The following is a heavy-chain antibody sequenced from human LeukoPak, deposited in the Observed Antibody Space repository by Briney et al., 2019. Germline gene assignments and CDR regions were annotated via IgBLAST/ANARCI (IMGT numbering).Heavy chain of an antibody. CDR2: ISGSGGST. CDR1: GFTFSSYA. Sequence: GGSLRLSCAASGFTFSSYAMSWVRQAPGKGLEWVSAISGSGGSTYYADSVKGRFTISRDNSKNTLYLQMNSLRAEDTAVYYCATASVGGIALDYWGQGTLVTVSS. CDR3: ATASVGGIALDY. D-gene: IGHD6-13*01. J-gene: IGHJ4*02. V-gene: IGHV3-23*01.